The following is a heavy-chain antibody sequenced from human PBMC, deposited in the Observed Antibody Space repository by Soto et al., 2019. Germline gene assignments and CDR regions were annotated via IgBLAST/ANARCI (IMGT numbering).Heavy chain of an antibody. J-gene: IGHJ4*02. V-gene: IGHV1-2*02. Sequence: QVQLVQSGPEVKKPGASVKVSCKASGYTFTDYYMQWVRQAPGQGLEWMGWINPNSGGTNSAPKFQGRVSMTRDTSISTAYLELSSLISDDTAVYYCAGTGGISSWGQGTLVIVSS. D-gene: IGHD1-26*01. CDR1: GYTFTDYY. CDR3: AGTGGISS. CDR2: INPNSGGT.